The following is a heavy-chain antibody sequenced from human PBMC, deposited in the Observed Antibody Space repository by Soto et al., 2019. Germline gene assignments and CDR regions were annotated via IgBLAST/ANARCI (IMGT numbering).Heavy chain of an antibody. J-gene: IGHJ5*02. D-gene: IGHD5-12*01. CDR1: GGTFSSYT. CDR3: ARAPSIVAHWFDP. Sequence: SVKVSCKASGGTFSSYTISWVRQAPGQGLEWMGRIIPILGIANYAQKFQGRVTITADKSTSTAYMELSSLRSEDTAVYYCARAPSIVAHWFDPWGQGTLVTVSS. CDR2: IIPILGIA. V-gene: IGHV1-69*02.